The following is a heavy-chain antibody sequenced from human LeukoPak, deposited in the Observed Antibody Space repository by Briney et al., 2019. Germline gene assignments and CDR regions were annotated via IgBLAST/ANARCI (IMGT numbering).Heavy chain of an antibody. V-gene: IGHV3-53*01. J-gene: IGHJ4*02. Sequence: GGSLRLSCAASGFTVSSNYMSWVRQAPGKGLEWVSVIYSGGSTYYADSVKGRFTISRDNSKNTLYLQMNSLRAEDTAVYYCARDGMPEAYGDYGNYFDYWGQGTLVTVSS. CDR2: IYSGGST. CDR3: ARDGMPEAYGDYGNYFDY. D-gene: IGHD4-17*01. CDR1: GFTVSSNY.